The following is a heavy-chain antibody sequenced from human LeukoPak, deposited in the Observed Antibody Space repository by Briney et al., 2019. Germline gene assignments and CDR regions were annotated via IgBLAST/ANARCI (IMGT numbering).Heavy chain of an antibody. D-gene: IGHD3-10*01. V-gene: IGHV3-23*01. Sequence: GGSLRLSCAASGFIFRDCGMSWVRRAPAKGLVWVSGISCRGDKTYYAVSVKGRFTISRDNSKNTLRLQMDSLRDEDTAIYYCAKRVQPNAGPFDYWGQGTLASVSS. CDR2: ISCRGDKT. CDR1: GFIFRDCG. CDR3: AKRVQPNAGPFDY. J-gene: IGHJ4*02.